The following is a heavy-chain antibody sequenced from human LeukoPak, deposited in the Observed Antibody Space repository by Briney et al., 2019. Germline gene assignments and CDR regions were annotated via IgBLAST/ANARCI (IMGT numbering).Heavy chain of an antibody. D-gene: IGHD3-9*01. V-gene: IGHV1-69*05. CDR1: GGTFSSYA. J-gene: IGHJ3*02. CDR2: IIPIFGTA. CDR3: ARDIHDWAFDI. Sequence: VASVKVSCKASGGTFSSYAISWVRQAPGQGLEWMGRIIPIFGTANYAQKFQGRVTITTDESTSTAYMELSSLRSEDTAVYYCARDIHDWAFDIWGQGTMVTVSS.